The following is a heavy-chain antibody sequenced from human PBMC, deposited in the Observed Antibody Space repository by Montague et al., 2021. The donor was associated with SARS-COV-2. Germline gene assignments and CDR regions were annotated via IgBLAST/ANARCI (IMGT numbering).Heavy chain of an antibody. V-gene: IGHV4-59*08. Sequence: SETLSLTCTVSGGSINNYYWSWIRQPPGRGLEWIGYIYYSGSTEXSPSLKSRVTMSIDTSKNQFSLRLNSVTAADTAVYFCARTTYFDLASIYYYAMDVWGQGTTVTVSS. CDR2: IYYSGST. J-gene: IGHJ6*02. CDR3: ARTTYFDLASIYYYAMDV. D-gene: IGHD3-9*01. CDR1: GGSINNYY.